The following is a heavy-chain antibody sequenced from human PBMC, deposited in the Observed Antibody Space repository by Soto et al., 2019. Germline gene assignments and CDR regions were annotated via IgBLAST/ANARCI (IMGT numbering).Heavy chain of an antibody. Sequence: QVQLVQSGAEVKKPGSSVKVSCKASGGTFSSYAISWVRQAPGQGLEWMGGIIPIFGTANYAQKFHGRVTITADESTSTAYMELSSLRSEDTAVYYCARPGYSGYGAYFDYWGQGTLVTVSS. J-gene: IGHJ4*02. CDR3: ARPGYSGYGAYFDY. V-gene: IGHV1-69*12. CDR2: IIPIFGTA. D-gene: IGHD5-12*01. CDR1: GGTFSSYA.